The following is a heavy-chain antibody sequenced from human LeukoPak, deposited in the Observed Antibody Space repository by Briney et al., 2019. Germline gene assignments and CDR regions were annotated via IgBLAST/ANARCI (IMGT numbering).Heavy chain of an antibody. V-gene: IGHV4-59*01. CDR3: ARGSGWYWSFDY. CDR2: IYYSGST. D-gene: IGHD6-19*01. Sequence: SETLSLTCALFDGSFSDYYWSWIRQPPGKGLEWIGYIYYSGSTNYNPSLKSRVTISVDTSKNQFSLKLSSVTAADTAVYYCARGSGWYWSFDYWGQGTLVTVSS. J-gene: IGHJ4*02. CDR1: DGSFSDYY.